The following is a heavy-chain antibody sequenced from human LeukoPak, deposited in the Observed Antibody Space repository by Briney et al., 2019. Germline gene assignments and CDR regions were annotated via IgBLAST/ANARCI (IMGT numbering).Heavy chain of an antibody. J-gene: IGHJ4*02. Sequence: GESLKISCKGSGYSFTSYWIGWVRQMPGKGLEWMGIIYLVAYDTTYSPSFQGQVSISADKSISTAYRRWSSLKASDTAMYYCASMSRGYYRFNYWGQGTLVTVSS. CDR2: IYLVAYDT. V-gene: IGHV5-51*01. CDR1: GYSFTSYW. CDR3: ASMSRGYYRFNY. D-gene: IGHD3-22*01.